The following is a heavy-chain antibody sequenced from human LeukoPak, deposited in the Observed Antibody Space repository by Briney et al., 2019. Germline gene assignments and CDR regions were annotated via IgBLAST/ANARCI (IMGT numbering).Heavy chain of an antibody. Sequence: GGSLRLSCAASGFTVSSNYMSWVRQAPGKGLEWVSVIYIGGSTYYADSVKGRFTISRDNSKNTLYLQMNSLRAEDTAVYYCARDLQQLGLGYWGQGNLVTVSS. CDR1: GFTVSSNY. CDR2: IYIGGST. V-gene: IGHV3-66*01. J-gene: IGHJ4*02. D-gene: IGHD6-13*01. CDR3: ARDLQQLGLGY.